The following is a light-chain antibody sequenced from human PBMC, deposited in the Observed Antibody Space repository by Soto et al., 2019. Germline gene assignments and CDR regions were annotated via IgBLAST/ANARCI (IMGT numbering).Light chain of an antibody. V-gene: IGKV1-27*01. Sequence: DIQMTQSPSSLSASVGDRVTITCRSSQDINNYLAWYQQKPGKPPKLLICAASTLQSGVPSRFSSGGSGTDFTLTINSLQPEDVATYYCQRYNNGPPVTFGPGTKV. CDR2: AAS. CDR1: QDINNY. J-gene: IGKJ3*01. CDR3: QRYNNGPPVT.